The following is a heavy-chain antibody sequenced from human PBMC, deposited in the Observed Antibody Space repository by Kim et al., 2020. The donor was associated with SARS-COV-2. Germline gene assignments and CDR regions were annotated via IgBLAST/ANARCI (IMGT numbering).Heavy chain of an antibody. Sequence: GSVGSTYYADSVKGRFTISSDHSKNTLYLQMNSLRAEDTAVYYCAKWMDVWGQGTTVTVSS. V-gene: IGHV3-23*01. CDR3: AKWMDV. CDR2: GSVGST. J-gene: IGHJ6*02.